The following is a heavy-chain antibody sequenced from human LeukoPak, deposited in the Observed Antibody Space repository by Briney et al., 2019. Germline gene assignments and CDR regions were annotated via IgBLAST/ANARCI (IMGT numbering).Heavy chain of an antibody. D-gene: IGHD6-13*01. CDR3: ARGIAAAGKLDP. J-gene: IGHJ5*02. CDR1: GGSISSSSYY. V-gene: IGHV4-39*07. Sequence: SETLSLTCTVSGGSISSSSYYWGWIRQPPGKGLEWIGSIYYSGSTYYNPSLKSRVTISVDTSKNQFSLKLSSVTAADTAVYYCARGIAAAGKLDPWGQGTLVTVSS. CDR2: IYYSGST.